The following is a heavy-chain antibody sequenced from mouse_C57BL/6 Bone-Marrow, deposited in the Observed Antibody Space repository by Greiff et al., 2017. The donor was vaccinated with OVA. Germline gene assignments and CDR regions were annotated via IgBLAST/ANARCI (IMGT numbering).Heavy chain of an antibody. CDR1: GFNIKDYY. CDR2: IDPANGNT. CDR3: ALAGDYYARGDESDLWD. Sequence: EVQLQQSGAELVKPGASVKLSCTASGFNIKDYYMHWVKQRPEQGLEWIGRIDPANGNTKYAPKFQGKATITADTSSNTAYLRLSSLTSEETAIYYSALAGDYYARGDESDLWDWGDRTSVTASS. D-gene: IGHD1-1*01. V-gene: IGHV14-3*01. J-gene: IGHJ4*01.